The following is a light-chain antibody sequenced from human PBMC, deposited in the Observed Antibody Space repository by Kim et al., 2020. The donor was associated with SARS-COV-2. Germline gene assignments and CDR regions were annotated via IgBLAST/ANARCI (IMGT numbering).Light chain of an antibody. J-gene: IGLJ2*01. CDR1: RANTGNKY. CDR2: RNN. Sequence: GQRVTSACSGSRANTGNKYGYWCQQPPGPAPKRPIYRNNQRPSGFPGRFSGSKSGTSASLAISGLRSEDEADYYCAAWNDGLSGVVFGGGTQLTVL. V-gene: IGLV1-47*01. CDR3: AAWNDGLSGVV.